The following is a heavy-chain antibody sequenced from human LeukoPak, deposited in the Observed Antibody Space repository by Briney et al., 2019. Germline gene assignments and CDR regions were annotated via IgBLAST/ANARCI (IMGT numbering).Heavy chain of an antibody. D-gene: IGHD3-10*01. CDR2: IYPSGNT. V-gene: IGHV4-4*07. CDR1: GGSFSNHF. Sequence: PSETLSLTCSVAGGSFSNHFWSWVRQPAGKGLEWIGRIYPSGNTNYNPSLKSRVTLSVDTTKTQFYLSLSTGTAADTAVYYCAREDSGSYYNFYYFYMDVWGKGTTVTISS. CDR3: AREDSGSYYNFYYFYMDV. J-gene: IGHJ6*03.